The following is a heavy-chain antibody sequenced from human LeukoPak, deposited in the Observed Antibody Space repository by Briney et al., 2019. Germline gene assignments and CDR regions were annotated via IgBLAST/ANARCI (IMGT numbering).Heavy chain of an antibody. CDR1: GFTFSTYA. D-gene: IGHD5-18*01. J-gene: IGHJ4*02. CDR3: AKDLRGYNYGSFDY. CDR2: ISGSGGST. Sequence: PGGSLRLSCAASGFTFSTYAMSWVRQAPGKGLEWVSAISGSGGSTDYADSVKGRFTISRDNPKNTLYLQMNSLRAEDTAVYYCAKDLRGYNYGSFDYWGQGTLVTVSS. V-gene: IGHV3-23*01.